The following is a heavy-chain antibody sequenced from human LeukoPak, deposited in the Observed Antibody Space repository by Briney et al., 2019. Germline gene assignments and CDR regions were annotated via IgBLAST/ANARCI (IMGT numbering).Heavy chain of an antibody. Sequence: ASVNVSCKASGYSLTSYYMHWVRQAPGQGLEWMGIINPSGGSTSYAQKFQGRVTMTRDMSTSTVYMELSSLRSEDTAMYYCARVGCSSTSCPPALWFDPWGQGTLVTVSS. D-gene: IGHD2-2*01. J-gene: IGHJ5*02. CDR2: INPSGGST. V-gene: IGHV1-46*01. CDR3: ARVGCSSTSCPPALWFDP. CDR1: GYSLTSYY.